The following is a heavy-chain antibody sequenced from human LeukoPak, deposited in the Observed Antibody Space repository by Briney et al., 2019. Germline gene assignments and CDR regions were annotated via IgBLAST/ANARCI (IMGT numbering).Heavy chain of an antibody. J-gene: IGHJ3*02. Sequence: GGSLRLSCAASGFTFSSSGMHWVRQAPGKGLEWVAVISYDGSNKYYADSVKGRFTISRDDSKNTLYVQMNSLRVDDAAVYYCAKDSGYASAFDIWGQGTMVTVSS. CDR3: AKDSGYASAFDI. CDR1: GFTFSSSG. CDR2: ISYDGSNK. V-gene: IGHV3-30*18. D-gene: IGHD5-12*01.